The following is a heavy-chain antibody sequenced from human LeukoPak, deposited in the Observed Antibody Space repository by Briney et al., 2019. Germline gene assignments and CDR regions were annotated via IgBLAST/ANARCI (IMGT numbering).Heavy chain of an antibody. CDR3: AREPLLLWFGEYT. CDR2: INHSGST. V-gene: IGHV4-34*01. CDR1: GGSFSGYY. D-gene: IGHD3-10*01. J-gene: IGHJ4*02. Sequence: SETLSLTCAVYGGSFSGYYWSWIRQPPAKGLGWIGEINHSGSTNYNPSLKSRVTISVDTSKNQFSLKLSSVAAADTAVYYCAREPLLLWFGEYTWGQGTLVTVSS.